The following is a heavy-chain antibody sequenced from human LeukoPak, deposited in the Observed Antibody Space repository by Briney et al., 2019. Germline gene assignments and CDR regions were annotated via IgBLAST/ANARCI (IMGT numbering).Heavy chain of an antibody. CDR2: ISGSGGST. V-gene: IGHV3-23*01. J-gene: IGHJ5*02. Sequence: GGSLRLSCAASGFTFSSYAMSWVRQAPEKGLEWVSAISGSGGSTYYADSVKGRFTISRDNSKNTLYLQMNSLRAEDTAVYYCAKDLKYYDSSGYYYLWGQGTLVTVSS. CDR3: AKDLKYYDSSGYYYL. D-gene: IGHD3-22*01. CDR1: GFTFSSYA.